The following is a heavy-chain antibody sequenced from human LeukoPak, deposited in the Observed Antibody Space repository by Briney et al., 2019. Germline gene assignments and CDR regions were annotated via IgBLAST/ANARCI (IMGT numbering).Heavy chain of an antibody. V-gene: IGHV4-34*01. Sequence: SETLSLTCAVYGGSFSGYYWSWIRQPPGKGMEWNGEINHSGSTNYNPSLKSRVTISVDTSKNQFSLKLSSVTAADTAVYYCARGRYDYVWGSYRSLYYFDYWGQGTLVTVSS. CDR1: GGSFSGYY. D-gene: IGHD3-16*02. CDR2: INHSGST. J-gene: IGHJ4*02. CDR3: ARGRYDYVWGSYRSLYYFDY.